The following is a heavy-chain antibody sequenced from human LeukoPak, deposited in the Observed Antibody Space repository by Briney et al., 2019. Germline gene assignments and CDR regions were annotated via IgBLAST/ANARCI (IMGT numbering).Heavy chain of an antibody. CDR3: AREDLYTYPLDF. CDR1: GYTFTDYY. J-gene: IGHJ1*01. Sequence: ASVKVSCRASGYTFTDYYLHWVRQAPGQGLEWLGWINPNSGDTTFAQKFQGRVTRTRDTSINTAYMELSGLRSDDTAVYYCAREDLYTYPLDFWGQGTLVTVSS. CDR2: INPNSGDT. V-gene: IGHV1-2*02. D-gene: IGHD5-24*01.